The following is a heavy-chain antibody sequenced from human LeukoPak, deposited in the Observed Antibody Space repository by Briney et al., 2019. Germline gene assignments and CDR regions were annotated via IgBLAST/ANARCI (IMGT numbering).Heavy chain of an antibody. CDR3: ARDLYDFWSGYYSRWFDP. CDR1: GFTFSDYY. D-gene: IGHD3-3*01. CDR2: ISSGGRTI. Sequence: PGGSLRLSCAASGFTFSDYYMSWIRQAPGKGLEWVSYISSGGRTIYYADSVKGRFTMSRDNAKNSLYLQMNSLRAEDTAVYYCARDLYDFWSGYYSRWFDPWGQGTLVTVSS. V-gene: IGHV3-11*04. J-gene: IGHJ5*02.